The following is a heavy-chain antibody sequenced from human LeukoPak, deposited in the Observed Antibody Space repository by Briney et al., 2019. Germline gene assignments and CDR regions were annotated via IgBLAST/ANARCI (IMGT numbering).Heavy chain of an antibody. CDR2: INHSGST. CDR1: GGSFSGYY. V-gene: IGHV4-34*01. D-gene: IGHD1-26*01. CDR3: ARGGGSYYVDY. J-gene: IGHJ4*02. Sequence: SETLSLTCAVYGGSFSGYYWSWIRQPPGKGLEWIGEINHSGSTNYNPSLKSRVTISVDTSKNQFSLKLSSVTAADTAVYYCARGGGSYYVDYWGQGTLVTVSS.